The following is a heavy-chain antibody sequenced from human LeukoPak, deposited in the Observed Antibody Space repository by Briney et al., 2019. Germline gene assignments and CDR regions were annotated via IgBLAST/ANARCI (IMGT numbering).Heavy chain of an antibody. CDR2: INSDGSST. D-gene: IGHD3-3*01. CDR1: GFTFSSYW. J-gene: IGHJ6*04. V-gene: IGHV3-74*01. Sequence: GGSLRPSCAASGFTFSSYWMHWVRQAPGKGLVWVSRINSDGSSTSYADSVKGRFTISRDNAKNTLYLQMNSLRAEDTAVYYCARGDLTDFWSGYYSVDVWGKGTTVTVSS. CDR3: ARGDLTDFWSGYYSVDV.